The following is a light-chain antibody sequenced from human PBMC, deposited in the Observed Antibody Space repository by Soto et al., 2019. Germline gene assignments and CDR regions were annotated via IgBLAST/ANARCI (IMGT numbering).Light chain of an antibody. CDR1: QSVSSN. CDR3: QQYNNWPLT. Sequence: ILLTQSPATLAVSPGERAPLSCRASQSVSSNLAWYQQKPGKAPRVLISGASTRATGVPARFSGSGSGTEYTLTITSLQSEDFEVYCCQQYNNWPLTFGPGTRLEIK. J-gene: IGKJ5*01. CDR2: GAS. V-gene: IGKV3D-15*01.